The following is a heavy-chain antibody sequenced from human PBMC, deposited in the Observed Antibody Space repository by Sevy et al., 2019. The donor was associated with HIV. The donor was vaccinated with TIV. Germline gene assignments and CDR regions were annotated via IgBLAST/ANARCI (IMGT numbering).Heavy chain of an antibody. CDR3: ARDAQLRGYSGYDLYFDY. CDR1: GGSISSGDYY. CDR2: IYYSGST. D-gene: IGHD5-12*01. J-gene: IGHJ4*02. V-gene: IGHV4-30-4*02. Sequence: SDTLSLTCTVSGGSISSGDYYWSWIRQPPGKGLEWIGYIYYSGSTYYNPSLKSRVTISVDTSKNQFSLKLSSVTAADTAVYYCARDAQLRGYSGYDLYFDYWGQGTLVTVSS.